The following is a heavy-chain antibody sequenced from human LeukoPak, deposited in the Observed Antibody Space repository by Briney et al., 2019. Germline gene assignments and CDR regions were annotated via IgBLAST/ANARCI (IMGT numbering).Heavy chain of an antibody. CDR3: ARGQQLAPLGYYYMDV. V-gene: IGHV1-69*05. CDR2: IIPIFGTA. Sequence: SVKVSCKASGGTFSSYAISWVRQALGQGLEWMGGIIPIFGTANYAQKFQGRVTITTDESTSTAYMELSSLRSEDTAVYYCARGQQLAPLGYYYMDVWGKGTTVTVSS. CDR1: GGTFSSYA. D-gene: IGHD6-13*01. J-gene: IGHJ6*03.